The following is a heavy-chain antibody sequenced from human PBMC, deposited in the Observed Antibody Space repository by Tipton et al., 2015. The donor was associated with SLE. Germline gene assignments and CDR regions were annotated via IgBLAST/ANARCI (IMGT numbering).Heavy chain of an antibody. CDR1: GDSINNYY. CDR2: IFTSGST. Sequence: TLSFTCTVSGDSINNYYWSWIRQPPGKGLEWVGYIFTSGSTNYNPSLKSRVTISIDTSKNQFSLRLNSLTAADTAVYYCARAFPPYYFDYWGLGTLVTVSS. V-gene: IGHV4-4*08. D-gene: IGHD2/OR15-2a*01. CDR3: ARAFPPYYFDY. J-gene: IGHJ4*02.